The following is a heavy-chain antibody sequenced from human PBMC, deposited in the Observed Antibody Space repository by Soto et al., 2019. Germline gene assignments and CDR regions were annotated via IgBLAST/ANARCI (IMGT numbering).Heavy chain of an antibody. J-gene: IGHJ4*02. Sequence: GARRLSCAASGFTFSSYGMHWVRQAPGKGLKWVAIISYDGSTKYYADSVKGRFTISRDNSKNKVYLQMNSLRAEDTATYYCAKDTASGGSPLDYWGQGTLVTVPQ. CDR2: ISYDGSTK. CDR1: GFTFSSYG. CDR3: AKDTASGGSPLDY. V-gene: IGHV3-30*18. D-gene: IGHD2-15*01.